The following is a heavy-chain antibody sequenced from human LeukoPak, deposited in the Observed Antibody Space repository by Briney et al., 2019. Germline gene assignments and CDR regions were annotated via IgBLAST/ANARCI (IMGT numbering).Heavy chain of an antibody. J-gene: IGHJ5*02. D-gene: IGHD6-13*01. CDR3: ARDRSIAAAGSSPGGWFDP. CDR2: ISAYNGNT. Sequence: ASVKVSCKASGYTFTSYGISWVRQAPGQGLEWMGWISAYNGNTNYAQKLQGRVTMTTDTSTSTAYMELRSLRSDDTAVYYLARDRSIAAAGSSPGGWFDPWGQGTLVTVPP. CDR1: GYTFTSYG. V-gene: IGHV1-18*01.